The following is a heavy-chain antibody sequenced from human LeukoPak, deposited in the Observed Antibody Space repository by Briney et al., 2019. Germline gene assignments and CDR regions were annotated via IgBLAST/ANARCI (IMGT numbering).Heavy chain of an antibody. CDR1: GDSVSSNSAA. J-gene: IGHJ4*02. D-gene: IGHD3-22*01. CDR2: TYYRSKWYN. Sequence: SQTLSLTCAISGDSVSSNSAAWNWIRQSPSRGLEWLGRTYYRSKWYNDYAVSVKGRITINPDTSKNQFSLQLNSVTPEDTAVYYCARARSYYYDSTYYFDYWGQGTLVTVSS. V-gene: IGHV6-1*01. CDR3: ARARSYYYDSTYYFDY.